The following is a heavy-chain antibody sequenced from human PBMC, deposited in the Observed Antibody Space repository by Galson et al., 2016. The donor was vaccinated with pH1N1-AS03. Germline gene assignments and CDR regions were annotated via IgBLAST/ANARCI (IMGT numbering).Heavy chain of an antibody. D-gene: IGHD2/OR15-2a*01. V-gene: IGHV3-13*01. CDR3: ARDKSPYFCYMDV. CDR1: GFTFSNHA. Sequence: SLRLSCAASGFTFSNHAMHWVRQGTGRGLEWVSGIGPGGDTYYGGSVKGRFTISRETAKNSLYPQMNSLRPEDTAVYYCARDKSPYFCYMDVWGKGTTVIVSS. CDR2: IGPGGDT. J-gene: IGHJ6*03.